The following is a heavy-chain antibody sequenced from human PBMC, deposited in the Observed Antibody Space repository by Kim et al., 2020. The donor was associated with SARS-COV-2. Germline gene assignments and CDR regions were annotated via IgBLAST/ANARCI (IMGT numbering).Heavy chain of an antibody. CDR2: IYYSGST. Sequence: SETLSLICTVSGGSISSYYWSWIRQPPGKGLEWIGYIYYSGSTNYNPSLKSRVTISVDTSKNQFSLKLSSVTAADTAVYYCARLTMKQQLVEPYYFDYWGQGTLVTVSS. CDR1: GGSISSYY. V-gene: IGHV4-59*08. D-gene: IGHD6-13*01. J-gene: IGHJ4*02. CDR3: ARLTMKQQLVEPYYFDY.